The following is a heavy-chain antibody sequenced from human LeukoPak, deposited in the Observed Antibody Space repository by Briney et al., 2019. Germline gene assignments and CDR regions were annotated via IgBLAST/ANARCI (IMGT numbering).Heavy chain of an antibody. J-gene: IGHJ3*02. Sequence: GGSLRLSCAASGFTFSGYGMHWVRQAPGKGLEWVAVIWYDGSNQYYADSVKGRFTISRDNSKNTLYLQMNSLRAEDTAVYYCAKDLWLRDAFDIWGQGTMVTVSS. CDR1: GFTFSGYG. CDR3: AKDLWLRDAFDI. D-gene: IGHD5-24*01. V-gene: IGHV3-33*06. CDR2: IWYDGSNQ.